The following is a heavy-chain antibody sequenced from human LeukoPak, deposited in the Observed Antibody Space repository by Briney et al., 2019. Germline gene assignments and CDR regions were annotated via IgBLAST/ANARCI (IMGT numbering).Heavy chain of an antibody. CDR3: ARDRTVVPAAMLSFWFDP. CDR2: ISAYNGNT. CDR1: GYTFTSYG. D-gene: IGHD2-2*01. Sequence: ASVKVSCKASGYTFTSYGISWVRQAPGQGFEWMGWISAYNGNTNYAQKLQGRVTMTTDTSTSTAYMELRSLRSDDTAVYYCARDRTVVPAAMLSFWFDPCGQGTLVTVSS. V-gene: IGHV1-18*01. J-gene: IGHJ5*02.